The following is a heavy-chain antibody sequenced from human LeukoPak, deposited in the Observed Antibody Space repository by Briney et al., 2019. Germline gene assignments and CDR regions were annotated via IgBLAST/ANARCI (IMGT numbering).Heavy chain of an antibody. Sequence: GSLRLSCAASGFTFSSYSMNWVRQAPGKGLEWIGSIYYSGSTYYNPSLKSRVTISVDTSKNQFSLKLSSVTAADTAVYYCARLGGVTTNWGQGTLVTVSS. J-gene: IGHJ4*02. D-gene: IGHD4-17*01. CDR2: IYYSGST. V-gene: IGHV4-39*01. CDR1: GFTFSSYSMN. CDR3: ARLGGVTTN.